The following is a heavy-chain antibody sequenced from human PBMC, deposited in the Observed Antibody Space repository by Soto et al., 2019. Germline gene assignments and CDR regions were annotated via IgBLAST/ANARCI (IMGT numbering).Heavy chain of an antibody. CDR1: GFTFSSYA. J-gene: IGHJ4*02. CDR3: TTDHITIFGVMNDY. V-gene: IGHV3-23*01. CDR2: ISGRCGSK. Sequence: GSLRLSCAASGFTFSSYAMSWVRQAPGKGLEWVSAISGRCGSKYYGDSVKGRFTISRDNSKNTLYLQMNSLKTEDTAVYYCTTDHITIFGVMNDYWGQGTLVTVSS. D-gene: IGHD3-3*01.